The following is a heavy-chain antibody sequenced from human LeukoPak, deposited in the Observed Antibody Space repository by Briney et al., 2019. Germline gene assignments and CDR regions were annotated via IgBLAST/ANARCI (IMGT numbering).Heavy chain of an antibody. V-gene: IGHV3-23*01. D-gene: IGHD1-26*01. CDR1: GFIFSNYA. CDR3: AKDRSGSGSYYPDY. CDR2: ISGSGDST. Sequence: GGSLRLSCAASGFIFSNYAMTWVRQAPGRGLQWVAAISGSGDSTFYADSVKGRFTISRDNSKNTLYLQMDSLRVEDTAIYYCAKDRSGSGSYYPDYWGQGTLVTVPS. J-gene: IGHJ4*02.